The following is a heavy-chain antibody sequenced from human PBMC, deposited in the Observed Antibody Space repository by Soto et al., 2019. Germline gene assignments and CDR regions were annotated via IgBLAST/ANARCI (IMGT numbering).Heavy chain of an antibody. CDR2: INADYGNT. D-gene: IGHD4-4*01. Sequence: QLPLVQSGTELKKPGASVKVSCKASGYTFTHYGITWVRQAPGQGLEWMGWINADYGNTNYEQKFQGRVTMTTDTSTNTAYMELRSLRSDDTAVYYCARKSLSNFNWFDPWGQGTLVTVSS. V-gene: IGHV1-18*04. CDR3: ARKSLSNFNWFDP. J-gene: IGHJ5*02. CDR1: GYTFTHYG.